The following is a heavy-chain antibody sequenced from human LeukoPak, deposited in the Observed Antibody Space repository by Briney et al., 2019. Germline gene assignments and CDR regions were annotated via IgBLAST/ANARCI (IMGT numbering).Heavy chain of an antibody. J-gene: IGHJ4*02. Sequence: GGSLRLSCAASGFTLSSYAMTWVRQAPGRGLEWVSSVDGGGGGTYSADSVKGRFTISRDNSKDTLYLQMNGLRAEDTAVYFCAKQSAGSAAWYSLHYDFWGQGTLVTVSS. V-gene: IGHV3-23*01. D-gene: IGHD6-13*01. CDR3: AKQSAGSAAWYSLHYDF. CDR1: GFTLSSYA. CDR2: VDGGGGGT.